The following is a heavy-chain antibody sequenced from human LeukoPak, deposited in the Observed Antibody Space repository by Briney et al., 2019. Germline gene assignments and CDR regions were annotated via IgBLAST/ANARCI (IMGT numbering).Heavy chain of an antibody. CDR3: ARDNNEIDAFDI. J-gene: IGHJ3*02. D-gene: IGHD1-1*01. CDR2: INPNSGGT. CDR1: GYTFTGYY. Sequence: ASVTVSCTSSGYTFTGYYMHWVRQAPGQRPEWMGWINPNSGGTNYAQKFQGRVTMTRDTSISTAYMELSKLRSDDTAVYNCARDNNEIDAFDIWGQGTMVTVSS. V-gene: IGHV1-2*02.